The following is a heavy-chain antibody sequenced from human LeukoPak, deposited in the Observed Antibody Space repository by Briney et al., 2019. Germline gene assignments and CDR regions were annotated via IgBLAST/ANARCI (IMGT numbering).Heavy chain of an antibody. V-gene: IGHV4-39*01. J-gene: IGHJ4*02. Sequence: SETLSLTCSVSGGSIRSSNYYWGWIRQPPGKGLEWIGSIYYSGSTYYNPSLKSRVTISVDTSKNQFSLKLSSVTAADTAVYYCASRTTGTPFDYWGQGTLVTVSS. CDR3: ASRTTGTPFDY. CDR1: GGSIRSSNYY. D-gene: IGHD1-1*01. CDR2: IYYSGST.